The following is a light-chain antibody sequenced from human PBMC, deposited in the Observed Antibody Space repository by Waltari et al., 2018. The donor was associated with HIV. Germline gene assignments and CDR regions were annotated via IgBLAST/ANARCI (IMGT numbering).Light chain of an antibody. Sequence: QSALTQSASVSASPGQSITISCPGSSSDIGTYNLVSWFQQHPGKAPRLLIYEVKNRPAGVSPRFSGSKSGNTASLTISGLQAADEADYHCCAYAGFSTYLFGPGTKVTVL. CDR1: SSDIGTYNL. V-gene: IGLV2-23*02. J-gene: IGLJ1*01. CDR3: CAYAGFSTYL. CDR2: EVK.